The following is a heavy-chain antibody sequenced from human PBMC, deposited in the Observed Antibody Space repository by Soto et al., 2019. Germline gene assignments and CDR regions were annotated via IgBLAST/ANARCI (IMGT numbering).Heavy chain of an antibody. CDR1: GYTFTGYY. CDR2: INPNSGGT. J-gene: IGHJ5*02. V-gene: IGHV1-2*02. Sequence: QVQLVQSGAEVKKPGASVKVSCKASGYTFTGYYMHWVRQAPAQGLERMGWINPNSGGTNYAQKFQGRVTMTRDTAISTAYMELSRLRSDDTAVYYCARDRGYDSSGYYGPGGFDPWGQGTLVTVSS. CDR3: ARDRGYDSSGYYGPGGFDP. D-gene: IGHD3-22*01.